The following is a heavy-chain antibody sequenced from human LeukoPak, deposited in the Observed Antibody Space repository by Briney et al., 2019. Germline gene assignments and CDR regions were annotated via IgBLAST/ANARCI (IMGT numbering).Heavy chain of an antibody. CDR2: IYHSGST. CDR3: ARRRVGVVVPAAIGY. J-gene: IGHJ4*02. D-gene: IGHD2-2*02. Sequence: PSETLSLTCAVSGYSISSGYYWGWIRQPPGKGLEWIGSIYHSGSTYYNPSLKSRVTISVGTSKNQFSLELSSVTAADTAVYYCARRRVGVVVPAAIGYWGQGTPVTVSS. V-gene: IGHV4-38-2*01. CDR1: GYSISSGYY.